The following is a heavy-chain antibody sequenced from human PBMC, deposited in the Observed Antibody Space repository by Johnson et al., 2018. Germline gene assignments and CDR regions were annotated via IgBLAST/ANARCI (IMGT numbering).Heavy chain of an antibody. D-gene: IGHD5-24*01. CDR3: ARSYSERWDWFDP. CDR2: ISYDGSNK. J-gene: IGHJ5*02. Sequence: QVQLVESGGGVVQPGRSLRLSCVASGFTFSSYGIHWVRQAPGKGLEWVAVISYDGSNKYYADSVKGRFTISRENAKNSLYLQMNSLRAGDTAVYYCARSYSERWDWFDPWGQGTLVTVSS. CDR1: GFTFSSYG. V-gene: IGHV3-30*03.